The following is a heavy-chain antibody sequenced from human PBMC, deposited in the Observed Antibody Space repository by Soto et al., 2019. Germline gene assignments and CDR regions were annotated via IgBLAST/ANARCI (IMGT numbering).Heavy chain of an antibody. CDR2: ISSSSFTI. J-gene: IGHJ4*02. Sequence: PGGSLRLSCAASGFRFSDYSMNWVRQAPGRGLEWVSYISSSSFTIHYADSVEGRFAISRDNAKNSLYLQMNSLRAEDTAVYYCASTKLRYCTNGVCYRRTPLWYFDYWGQGTLVTVSS. CDR1: GFRFSDYS. D-gene: IGHD2-8*01. CDR3: ASTKLRYCTNGVCYRRTPLWYFDY. V-gene: IGHV3-48*01.